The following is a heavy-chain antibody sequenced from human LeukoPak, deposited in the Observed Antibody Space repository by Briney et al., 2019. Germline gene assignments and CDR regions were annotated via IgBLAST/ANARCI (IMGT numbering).Heavy chain of an antibody. J-gene: IGHJ4*02. V-gene: IGHV4-39*07. CDR1: GGSISSSSYY. CDR2: IYYSGST. D-gene: IGHD2/OR15-2a*01. CDR3: ARDKNDYGDY. Sequence: SETLSLTCTVSGGSISSSSYYWGWIRQPPGKGLEWIGSIYYSGSTYYNPSLKSRVTISVDTSKNQFSLKLSSVTAADTAVYYCARDKNDYGDYWGQGTLVTVSS.